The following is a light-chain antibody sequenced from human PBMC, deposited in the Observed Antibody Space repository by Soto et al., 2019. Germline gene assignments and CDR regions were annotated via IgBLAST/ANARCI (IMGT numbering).Light chain of an antibody. CDR3: SSYAGTYIRYV. J-gene: IGLJ1*01. Sequence: QSVLTQPRSVSGSPGQSVTISCTGTSSDVGTYIFVSWYQQPPGKAPKLLIYDVNKRPSGVPDRFSGSKSGNTGSLTISGLQAEDEADYYCSSYAGTYIRYVFGTGTKVTVL. CDR1: SSDVGTYIF. CDR2: DVN. V-gene: IGLV2-11*01.